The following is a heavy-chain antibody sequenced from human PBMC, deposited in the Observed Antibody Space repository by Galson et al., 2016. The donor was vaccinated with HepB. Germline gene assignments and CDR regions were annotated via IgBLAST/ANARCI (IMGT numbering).Heavy chain of an antibody. Sequence: ETLSLTCTVSGGSVNSGSYHWTWIRQPPGKGLEWIGYIDYSGRTNYNPSLRSRVTISVDTSKNQFSLKLTSSTAADTAIYYCMYTSLSDYYYGTDVWGQGTTVTVSS. J-gene: IGHJ6*02. CDR3: MYTSLSDYYYGTDV. CDR1: GGSVNSGSYH. D-gene: IGHD2-8*01. V-gene: IGHV4-61*01. CDR2: IDYSGRT.